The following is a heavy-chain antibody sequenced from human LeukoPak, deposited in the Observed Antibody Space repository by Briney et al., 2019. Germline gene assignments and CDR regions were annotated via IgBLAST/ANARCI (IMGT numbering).Heavy chain of an antibody. CDR3: ASTGDYYDSSGRAYYFDY. D-gene: IGHD3-22*01. J-gene: IGHJ4*02. CDR1: GGSISSYY. Sequence: NPSETLSLTCTVSGGSISSYYWSWLRQPPGKGLEWMGYIYYSGSTNYNPSLKSRVTISVDTSKNQFSLKLSSVTAADTAVYYCASTGDYYDSSGRAYYFDYWGQGTLVTVSS. CDR2: IYYSGST. V-gene: IGHV4-59*08.